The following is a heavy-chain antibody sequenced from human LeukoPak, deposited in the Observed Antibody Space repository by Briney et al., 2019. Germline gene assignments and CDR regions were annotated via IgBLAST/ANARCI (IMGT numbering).Heavy chain of an antibody. D-gene: IGHD3-9*01. V-gene: IGHV1-46*01. J-gene: IGHJ6*02. CDR3: ARDRNPLSLRYFDGGGMDV. Sequence: ASVKVSCKASGYTFTSYYMHWVRQAPGQGLEWMGIINPSGGSTSYAQKFQGRVTMTRDTSTSTVYMELSSLRSEATAVYYCARDRNPLSLRYFDGGGMDVWGQGTTVTVSS. CDR2: INPSGGST. CDR1: GYTFTSYY.